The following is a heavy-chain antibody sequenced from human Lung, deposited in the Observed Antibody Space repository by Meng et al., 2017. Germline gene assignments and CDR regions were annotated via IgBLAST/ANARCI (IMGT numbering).Heavy chain of an antibody. CDR2: IIDSGST. CDR3: VRRTYSSGWYVDY. Sequence: QGQLKPGGARRFQPSGSLSLTGAGYGRSFSGYYWSWIRQPPGKGLEWIGEIIDSGSTNYNPSLKSRVTISVDTSKNQFSLRVTSVTAADRAVYYCVRRTYSSGWYVDYWGQGTLVTVSS. CDR1: GRSFSGYY. V-gene: IGHV4-34*02. D-gene: IGHD6-19*01. J-gene: IGHJ4*02.